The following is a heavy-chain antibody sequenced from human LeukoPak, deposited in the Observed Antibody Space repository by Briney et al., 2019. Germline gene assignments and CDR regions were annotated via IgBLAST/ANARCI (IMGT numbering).Heavy chain of an antibody. V-gene: IGHV3-7*01. J-gene: IGHJ6*02. CDR2: IKQDGSEK. CDR1: GFTFSSYG. D-gene: IGHD3-22*01. CDR3: AREATDPIDSSGYYYARSGYYYGMDV. Sequence: PGGSLRLSCAASGFTFSSYGWSWVRQAPGKGLDGVANIKQDGSEKYYVDPVKGRFTISRDSAKNSLYLQMNSLRAEDTAVYYCAREATDPIDSSGYYYARSGYYYGMDVWGQGTTVTVSS.